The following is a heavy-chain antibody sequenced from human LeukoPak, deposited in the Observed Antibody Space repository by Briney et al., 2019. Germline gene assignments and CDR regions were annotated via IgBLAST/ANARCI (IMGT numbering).Heavy chain of an antibody. Sequence: ASVKVSCKTSGYTFTGYYIHWVRQAPGQGLEWKGWINPYSGGTNYSQKFQGRVTMTGDTSISTAYMELIRLRSDDTAVYYCVRDSGGIVVLSDSWGQGTLVTVSS. J-gene: IGHJ4*02. CDR2: INPYSGGT. CDR1: GYTFTGYY. D-gene: IGHD3-22*01. CDR3: VRDSGGIVVLSDS. V-gene: IGHV1-2*02.